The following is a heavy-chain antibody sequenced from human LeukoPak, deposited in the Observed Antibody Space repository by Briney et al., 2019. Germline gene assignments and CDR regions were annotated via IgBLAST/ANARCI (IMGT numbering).Heavy chain of an antibody. CDR1: GYIFTSHD. D-gene: IGHD3-10*01. Sequence: ASVKVSCKTSGYIFTSHDISWLRQAPGQGLEWMGWMNPQSGDGHSAPKFQGRVAMTRDISTNTAYMELSSLRSEDTAVYYCASFDDSITMVRGSKDYYYYMDVWGKGTTVTISS. J-gene: IGHJ6*03. CDR2: MNPQSGDG. CDR3: ASFDDSITMVRGSKDYYYYMDV. V-gene: IGHV1-8*01.